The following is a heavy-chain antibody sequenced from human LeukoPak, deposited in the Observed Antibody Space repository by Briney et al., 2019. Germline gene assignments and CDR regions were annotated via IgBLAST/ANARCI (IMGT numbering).Heavy chain of an antibody. V-gene: IGHV4-34*01. D-gene: IGHD1-26*01. CDR3: ARVLGGSYLVAVDY. CDR2: INHSGST. CDR1: GGSFSGYY. Sequence: PSETLSLTCAVYGGSFSGYYWSWIRQPPGKGLEWIGEINHSGSTNYNPSLKSRVTISVDTSKIQFSLKLSSVTAADTAVYYCARVLGGSYLVAVDYWGQGTLVTVSS. J-gene: IGHJ4*02.